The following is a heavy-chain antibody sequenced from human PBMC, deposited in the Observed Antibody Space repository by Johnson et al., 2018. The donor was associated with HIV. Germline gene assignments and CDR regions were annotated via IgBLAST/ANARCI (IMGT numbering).Heavy chain of an antibody. Sequence: QMLLVESGGGVVQPGRSLRLSCTASGFTFSSYGIHWVRQAPGKGLEWVALIWYDGSNKYYADSVKGRFTISRDNSKNTLYLQMNSLRAEDTAVYYCAREGWALIWGQGTMVTVSS. V-gene: IGHV3-33*01. CDR3: AREGWALI. D-gene: IGHD1-26*01. CDR2: IWYDGSNK. J-gene: IGHJ3*02. CDR1: GFTFSSYG.